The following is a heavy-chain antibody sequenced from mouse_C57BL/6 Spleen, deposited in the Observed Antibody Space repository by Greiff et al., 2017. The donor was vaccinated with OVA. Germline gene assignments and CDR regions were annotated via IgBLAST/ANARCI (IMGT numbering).Heavy chain of an antibody. CDR3: ARIIYYDYDDAMDY. CDR1: GYTFTSYW. J-gene: IGHJ4*01. V-gene: IGHV1-55*01. CDR2: IYPGSGST. D-gene: IGHD2-4*01. Sequence: VQLQQPGAELVKPGASVKMSCKASGYTFTSYWITWVKQRPGQGLEWIGDIYPGSGSTNYNEKFKSKATLTVDTSSSTAYMQLSSLTSEDSAVYYCARIIYYDYDDAMDYWGQGTSVTVSS.